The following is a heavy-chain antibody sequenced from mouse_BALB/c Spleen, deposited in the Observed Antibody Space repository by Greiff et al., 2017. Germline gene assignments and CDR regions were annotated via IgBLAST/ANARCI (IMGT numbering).Heavy chain of an antibody. Sequence: VQLQQSGPGLVQPSQSLSITCTVSGFSLTSYGVHWVRQSPGKGLEWLGVIWSGGSTDYNAAFISRLSISKDNSKSQVFFKMNSLQANDTAIYYCASPVGIDYDWFAYWGQGTLVTVSA. CDR2: IWSGGST. V-gene: IGHV2-2*02. J-gene: IGHJ3*01. CDR1: GFSLTSYG. CDR3: ASPVGIDYDWFAY. D-gene: IGHD2-4*01.